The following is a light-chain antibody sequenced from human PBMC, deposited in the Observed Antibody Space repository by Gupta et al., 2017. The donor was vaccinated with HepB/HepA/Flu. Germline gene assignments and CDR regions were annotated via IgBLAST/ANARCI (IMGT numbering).Light chain of an antibody. Sequence: SFLTQPPSVSGAPGQRVTISCTGSSSNIGAGNDVHWYQQFPGTAPKMLIYAYTNRPSGVPDRFSGSKSGTSASLAITGLQAEDEADYYCQSFDNSRSGTVFGTGTKVTVL. J-gene: IGLJ1*01. CDR3: QSFDNSRSGTV. CDR2: AYT. CDR1: SSNIGAGND. V-gene: IGLV1-40*01.